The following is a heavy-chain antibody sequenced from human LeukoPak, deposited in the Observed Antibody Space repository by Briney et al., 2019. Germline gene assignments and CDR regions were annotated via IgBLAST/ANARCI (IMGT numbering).Heavy chain of an antibody. CDR2: MSFDVNNK. Sequence: GGSLRLSSAVSEFTFSSYVMSWVRQAPGKGLEWVATMSFDVNNKYYADSVRGRFTISRDNSKNTLYLQMNSLRAEDTAVYSCARGYCTSSSCYNDYWGQGTLVTVSS. CDR3: ARGYCTSSSCYNDY. J-gene: IGHJ4*02. D-gene: IGHD2-2*02. V-gene: IGHV3-30*03. CDR1: EFTFSSYV.